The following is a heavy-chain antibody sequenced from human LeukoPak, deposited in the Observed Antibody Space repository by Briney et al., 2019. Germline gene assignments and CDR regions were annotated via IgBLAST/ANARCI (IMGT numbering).Heavy chain of an antibody. V-gene: IGHV4-34*01. CDR1: GGSFSGYY. CDR3: ARTCLPPPFRRGYSYGKPPTFFDY. CDR2: INHSGST. J-gene: IGHJ4*02. Sequence: PSETLSLTCAVYGGSFSGYYWSWIRQPPGKGLEWIWEINHSGSTNYNPSLKSRVTISVDTSKNQFSLKLSSVTAADTAVYYCARTCLPPPFRRGYSYGKPPTFFDYWGQGTLVTVSS. D-gene: IGHD5-18*01.